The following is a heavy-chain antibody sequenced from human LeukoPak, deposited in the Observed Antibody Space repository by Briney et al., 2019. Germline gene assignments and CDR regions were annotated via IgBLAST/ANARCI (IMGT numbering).Heavy chain of an antibody. D-gene: IGHD3-10*01. V-gene: IGHV3-7*01. Sequence: PGGSLRLSCAASGFTFSSYWMSWVRQAPGKGLEWEANIKQDGSEKYYVDSVKGRFTISRDNAKNSLYLQMNSLRAEDTAVYYCARIWFGYYFDYWGQGTLVTVSS. CDR1: GFTFSSYW. CDR3: ARIWFGYYFDY. J-gene: IGHJ4*02. CDR2: IKQDGSEK.